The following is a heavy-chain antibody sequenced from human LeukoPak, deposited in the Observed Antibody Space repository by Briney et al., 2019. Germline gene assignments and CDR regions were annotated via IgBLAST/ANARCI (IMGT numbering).Heavy chain of an antibody. J-gene: IGHJ4*02. CDR2: INPNSDGT. V-gene: IGHV1-2*02. Sequence: GASVKVSCKASGYTFTGYYMHWVRQAPGQGLEWMGWINPNSDGTNYAQKFQGRVTMTRDTSISTAYMELSRLRSDDTAVYYCASGGYCSSTSCYGVLDYWGQGTLVTVSS. D-gene: IGHD2-2*03. CDR3: ASGGYCSSTSCYGVLDY. CDR1: GYTFTGYY.